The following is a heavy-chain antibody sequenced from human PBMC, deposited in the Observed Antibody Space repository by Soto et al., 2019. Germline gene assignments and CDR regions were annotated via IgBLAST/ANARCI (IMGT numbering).Heavy chain of an antibody. CDR2: IYYSATT. V-gene: IGHV4-28*01. CDR3: ARRAIKGPLEY. CDR1: GYSISSSNW. J-gene: IGHJ4*02. Sequence: QVQLQESGPGLVKPSDTLSLTCAVSGYSISSSNWWGWIRQPPGKGLEWIGHIYYSATTYYNPSLKSRVDMSGDTEQSLLALKLTDVSAVDRVLFYCARRAIKGPLEYWGQGTLVTAS.